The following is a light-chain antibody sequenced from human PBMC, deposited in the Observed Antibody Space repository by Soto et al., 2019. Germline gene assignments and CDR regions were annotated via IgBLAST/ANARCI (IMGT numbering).Light chain of an antibody. V-gene: IGKV1-39*01. J-gene: IGKJ4*01. CDR3: QQSYSTPLP. Sequence: DVQMTQSPSSLSASVGDRVTITCRASQTIDKYLNWYQEKPGKAPKLLIYTTSTLQSEVPSRFSVSGSGKCWTLTTSSLQPEDFATYHCQQSYSTPLPFGGGTKVDIK. CDR2: TTS. CDR1: QTIDKY.